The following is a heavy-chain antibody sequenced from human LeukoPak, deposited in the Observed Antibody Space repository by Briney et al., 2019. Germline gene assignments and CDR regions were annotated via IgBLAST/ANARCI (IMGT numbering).Heavy chain of an antibody. Sequence: SETLSLTCTVSGGSISSGSYYWSWVRQPAGKGLEWIGRIYTSGSTNYNPSLKGRVTISVDTSKNQFSLKLSSVTAADTAVYYCHVFGLWSNYYYYMDVWGKGTTVTVSS. CDR3: HVFGLWSNYYYYMDV. D-gene: IGHD5-18*01. V-gene: IGHV4-61*02. J-gene: IGHJ6*03. CDR1: GGSISSGSYY. CDR2: IYTSGST.